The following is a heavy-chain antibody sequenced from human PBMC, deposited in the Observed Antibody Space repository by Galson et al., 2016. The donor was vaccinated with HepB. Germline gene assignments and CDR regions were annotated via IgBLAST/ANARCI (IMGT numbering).Heavy chain of an antibody. J-gene: IGHJ4*02. D-gene: IGHD7-27*01. CDR1: GYTFTGYY. CDR3: ARSSTGDGHFDY. Sequence: SVKVSCKASGYTFTGYYVHWVRQAPGQGLEWMGWINPISGGTHFAQKFQAWVTMTRDTPISTVYMELRSDDTAVYYCARSSTGDGHFDYWGQGTLVTVSS. V-gene: IGHV1-2*04. CDR2: INPISGGT.